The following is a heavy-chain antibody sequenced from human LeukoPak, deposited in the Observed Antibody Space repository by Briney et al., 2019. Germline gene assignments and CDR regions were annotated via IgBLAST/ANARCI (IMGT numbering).Heavy chain of an antibody. CDR3: ARHGNYNWNDGRTFDY. CDR1: GYPIGSGYL. CDR2: IYYSGTT. J-gene: IGHJ4*02. Sequence: SETLSLTCGVSGYPIGSGYLWGWIRQPPGRGPEWIATIYYSGTTYYNPSLKSRITISMDTSKNQFSLKLTSVTAADTALYYCARHGNYNWNDGRTFDYWGQGTLVTVSS. V-gene: IGHV4-38-2*01. D-gene: IGHD1-1*01.